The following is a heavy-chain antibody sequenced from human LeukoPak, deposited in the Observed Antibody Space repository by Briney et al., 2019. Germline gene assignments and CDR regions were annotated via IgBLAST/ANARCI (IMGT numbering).Heavy chain of an antibody. Sequence: PGGSLRLSCAASGFTFSSYAMHWVRQAPGKGLEWVAVISYDGSNKYYADSVKGRFTISRDNSKNTLYLQMNSLGAEDTAVYYCARDRFSGTTIYYGMDVWGQGTTVTVSS. V-gene: IGHV3-30-3*01. J-gene: IGHJ6*02. CDR1: GFTFSSYA. CDR3: ARDRFSGTTIYYGMDV. D-gene: IGHD1-7*01. CDR2: ISYDGSNK.